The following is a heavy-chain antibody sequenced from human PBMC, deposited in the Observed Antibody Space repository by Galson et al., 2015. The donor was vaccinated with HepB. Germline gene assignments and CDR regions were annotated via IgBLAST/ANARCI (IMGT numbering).Heavy chain of an antibody. CDR1: GFTFSSYG. Sequence: SLRLSCAASGFTFSSYGMHWVRQAPGKGLEWVAVISYDGSNTYYADSVKGRFTISRDNSKNSLYLQMNSLRTEDTAVYYCARDCWVGPITMAGLDYWGQGTLVTVSS. CDR2: ISYDGSNT. D-gene: IGHD6-19*01. V-gene: IGHV3-30*03. CDR3: ARDCWVGPITMAGLDY. J-gene: IGHJ4*02.